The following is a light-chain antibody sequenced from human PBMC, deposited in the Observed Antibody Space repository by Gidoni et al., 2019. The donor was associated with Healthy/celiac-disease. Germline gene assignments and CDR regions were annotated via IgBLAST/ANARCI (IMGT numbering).Light chain of an antibody. CDR3: AAWDDSLSGFVV. J-gene: IGLJ2*01. CDR2: SNN. V-gene: IGLV1-47*02. CDR1: SSNIGSNY. Sequence: QSVLTQPPSASGTPGHRVTIACSGSSSNIGSNYVYWYQQLPGTAPKLLIYSNNQRPSGVPDRFSGSKSGTSASLAISGLRSEDEADYYCAAWDDSLSGFVVFGGGTKLTVL.